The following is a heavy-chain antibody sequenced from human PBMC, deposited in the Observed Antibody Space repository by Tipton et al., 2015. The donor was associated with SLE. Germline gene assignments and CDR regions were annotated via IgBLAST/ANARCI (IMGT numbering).Heavy chain of an antibody. CDR1: GDSIGSRGYY. V-gene: IGHV4-39*01. CDR2: INYSGST. D-gene: IGHD1-26*01. CDR3: AKRGVVGATRWFDP. J-gene: IGHJ5*02. Sequence: TLSLTCTVSGDSIGSRGYYWGWLRQPPGKGLEWLGRINYSGSTYYTPSLKSRVTMSIDTSKNEISLKLSFVTAADTALYYCAKRGVVGATRWFDPWGQGTLVTVSS.